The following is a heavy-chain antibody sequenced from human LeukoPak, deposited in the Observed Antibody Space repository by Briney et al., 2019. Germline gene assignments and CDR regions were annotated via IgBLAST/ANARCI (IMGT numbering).Heavy chain of an antibody. CDR3: AKEMGATFDVPISDY. D-gene: IGHD1-26*01. CDR1: GFTFSSYA. J-gene: IGHJ4*02. V-gene: IGHV3-23*01. CDR2: ISGSGGST. Sequence: AGRSLRLSCAASGFTFSSYAMSWVRQAPGKGLEWVSAISGSGGSTYYADSVKGRFTISRDNSKNTLYLQMNSLRAEDTAVYYCAKEMGATFDVPISDYWGQGTLVTVSS.